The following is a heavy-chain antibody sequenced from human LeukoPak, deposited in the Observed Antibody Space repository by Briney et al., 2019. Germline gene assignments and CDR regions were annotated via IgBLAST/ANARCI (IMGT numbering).Heavy chain of an antibody. CDR2: IKQDGSEK. CDR1: GFTFSSYW. CDR3: ARAYLYHNFWSGYYL. Sequence: PGGSLRLSCAASGFTFSSYWMSWVRQAPGKGLEWVANIKQDGSEKYYVDSVKGRFTISRDNAKNSLYLQMNSLRAEDTAVYYCARAYLYHNFWSGYYLWGQGTLVTVSS. J-gene: IGHJ4*02. V-gene: IGHV3-7*01. D-gene: IGHD3-3*01.